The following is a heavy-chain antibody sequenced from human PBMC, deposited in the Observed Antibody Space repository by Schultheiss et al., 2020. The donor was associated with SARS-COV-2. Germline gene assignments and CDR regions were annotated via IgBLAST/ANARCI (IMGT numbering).Heavy chain of an antibody. CDR1: GYTFTGYY. V-gene: IGHV1-2*02. J-gene: IGHJ4*02. Sequence: ASVKVSCKASGYTFTGYYMHWVRQAPGQGLEWMGWISAYNGNTNYAQKFQGRVTMTRDTSISTAYMELSRLRSDDTAVYYCAREGGGLLRFLEWPDYWGQGTLVTVSS. CDR3: AREGGGLLRFLEWPDY. D-gene: IGHD3-3*01. CDR2: ISAYNGNT.